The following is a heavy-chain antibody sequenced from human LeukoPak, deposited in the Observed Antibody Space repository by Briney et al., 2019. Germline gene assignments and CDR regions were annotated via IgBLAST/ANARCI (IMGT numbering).Heavy chain of an antibody. CDR3: ARDSSGWYRPYFDY. Sequence: SETLSLTCTVSGGSISSSSYYWGWIRQPPGKGLEWIGSIYYSGSTYYNPSLKSRVTISVDKSKNQFSLKLSSVTAADTAVYYCARDSSGWYRPYFDYWGQGTLVTVSS. D-gene: IGHD6-19*01. CDR1: GGSISSSSYY. J-gene: IGHJ4*02. CDR2: IYYSGST. V-gene: IGHV4-39*07.